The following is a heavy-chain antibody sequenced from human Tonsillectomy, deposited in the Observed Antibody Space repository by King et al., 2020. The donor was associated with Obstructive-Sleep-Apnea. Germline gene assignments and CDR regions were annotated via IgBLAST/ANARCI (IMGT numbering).Heavy chain of an antibody. Sequence: VQLVESGGGVVQPGRSLRLSCAASGFTFSTYAMHWVRQAPGKGLEWVAGISLDGSNKYYAYSVKGRFTTSIDNSKKTLFLQMNSLRVEETAVYYGAKDLYYYDSSGYEYWGQGTLVTVSS. J-gene: IGHJ4*02. CDR2: ISLDGSNK. CDR1: GFTFSTYA. D-gene: IGHD3-22*01. CDR3: AKDLYYYDSSGYEY. V-gene: IGHV3-30*18.